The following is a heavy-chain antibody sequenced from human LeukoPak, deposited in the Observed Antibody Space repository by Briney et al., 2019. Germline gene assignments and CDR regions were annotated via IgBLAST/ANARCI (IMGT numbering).Heavy chain of an antibody. Sequence: PSETLSLTCAVYGVTFSGFYWSWIRQPPGKGLEWIGEINHSGSTNYNPSRKSRVTISVDTSKNQFSLKLSSVTAADTAVYYCARARYCSSTSCPPDAFDIWGQGTMVTVSS. CDR3: ARARYCSSTSCPPDAFDI. CDR1: GVTFSGFY. D-gene: IGHD2-2*01. CDR2: INHSGST. J-gene: IGHJ3*02. V-gene: IGHV4-34*01.